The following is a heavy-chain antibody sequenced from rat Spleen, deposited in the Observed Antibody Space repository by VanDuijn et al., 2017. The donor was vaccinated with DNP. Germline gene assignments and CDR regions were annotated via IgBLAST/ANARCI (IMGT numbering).Heavy chain of an antibody. D-gene: IGHD1-11*01. Sequence: EVQLVESGGGLVQPGRSLKLSCAASGLSFRNYYMAWVRQTPKKSLEWVAIISHTDDISYYPDSVKGRFTISRDNAKSILYLQMDSLRSEDTATYYCTTDFERGYWGQGVMVTVSS. V-gene: IGHV5-20*01. CDR2: ISHTDDIS. CDR1: GLSFRNYY. CDR3: TTDFERGY. J-gene: IGHJ2*01.